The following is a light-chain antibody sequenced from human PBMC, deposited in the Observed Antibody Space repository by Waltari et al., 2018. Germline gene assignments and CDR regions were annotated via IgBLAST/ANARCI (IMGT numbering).Light chain of an antibody. CDR3: SAYAGDDNFVV. CDR1: SSDVGIYDW. V-gene: IGLV2-8*01. Sequence: QSALTQPPSASGSPGQSVTITCTGTSSDVGIYDWVSWYQQHPGKAPKLIVFEVNKWPSGVRPRFAGSKSGNTASLTIAGLQPEDEAEYYCSAYAGDDNFVVFGGGTKLTVL. CDR2: EVN. J-gene: IGLJ2*01.